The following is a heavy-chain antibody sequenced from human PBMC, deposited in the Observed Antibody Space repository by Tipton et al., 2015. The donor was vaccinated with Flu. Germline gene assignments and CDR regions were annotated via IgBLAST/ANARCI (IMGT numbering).Heavy chain of an antibody. CDR2: INPNSGGT. V-gene: IGHV1-2*02. CDR3: ARDGRVRSHWYFDL. Sequence: QSGAEVKKPGASVKVSCKASGYTFTGYYMHWVRQAPGQGLEWLGWINPNSGGTNYAQKFQGRVTMTRDTSISTVYMELYRLRSDDTAVYYCARDGRVRSHWYFDLWGRGTLVTVSS. CDR1: GYTFTGYY. D-gene: IGHD3-16*01. J-gene: IGHJ2*01.